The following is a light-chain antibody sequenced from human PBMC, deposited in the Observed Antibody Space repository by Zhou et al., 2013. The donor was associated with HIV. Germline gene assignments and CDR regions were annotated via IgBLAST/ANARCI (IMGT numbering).Light chain of an antibody. CDR3: MQALHTFT. J-gene: IGKJ4*01. CDR1: ESLLYNGHNH. CDR2: LAS. V-gene: IGKV2-28*01. Sequence: EIVLTQTPLFLSVAPGQPASISCRSSESLLYNGHNHLDWYLQKPGQSPQLLIYLASNRATGVPDRFSGSVSGTDFTLTISRVEAEDVGVYFCMQALHTFTFGGGPKVEIK.